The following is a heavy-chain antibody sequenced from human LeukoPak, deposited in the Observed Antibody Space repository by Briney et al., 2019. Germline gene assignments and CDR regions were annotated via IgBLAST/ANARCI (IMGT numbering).Heavy chain of an antibody. CDR1: GGSISNENW. Sequence: PSETLSLTCAVFGGSISNENWWGWVRRPPGKGLEWIGEIYHSGSTNYIPSLKSRVTISVDKSKNQFSLKLTSVTAADTAVYYCAGSPIGYGMDVWGQGTTVTVSS. CDR3: AGSPIGYGMDV. J-gene: IGHJ6*02. V-gene: IGHV4-4*02. CDR2: IYHSGST.